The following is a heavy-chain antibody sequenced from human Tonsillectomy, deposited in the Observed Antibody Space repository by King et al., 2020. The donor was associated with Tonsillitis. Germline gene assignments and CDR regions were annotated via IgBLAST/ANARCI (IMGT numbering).Heavy chain of an antibody. J-gene: IGHJ4*02. CDR2: FYYSGNT. V-gene: IGHV4-39*01. Sequence: QLQESGPGLVKPSETLSLTCAVSGGSISSSPYYWGWIRQPPGKGLEWIGSFYYSGNTYYNPSLKSRVTISVDTSKNQFSLSLTSVTAADTAVYYCAMDYGLNWGQGTLVTVSS. CDR1: GGSISSSPYY. D-gene: IGHD4-17*01. CDR3: AMDYGLN.